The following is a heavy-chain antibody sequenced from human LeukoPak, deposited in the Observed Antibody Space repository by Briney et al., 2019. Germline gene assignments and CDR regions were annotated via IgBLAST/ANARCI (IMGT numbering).Heavy chain of an antibody. V-gene: IGHV3-20*04. D-gene: IGHD6-13*01. CDR1: GFTFDDYG. CDR2: INWNGGRT. CDR3: ARDNQHYSTSWDDAFDI. J-gene: IGHJ3*02. Sequence: GGSLGLSCAASGFTFDDYGMSWVRQAPGKGLEWVSGINWNGGRTGYADSVKGRFTISRDNAKNSLYLQMNSLRAEDTAFYYCARDNQHYSTSWDDAFDIWGQGTMVTVSS.